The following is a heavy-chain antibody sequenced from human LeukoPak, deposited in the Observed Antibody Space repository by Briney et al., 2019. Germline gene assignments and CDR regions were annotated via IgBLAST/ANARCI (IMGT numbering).Heavy chain of an antibody. Sequence: PSETLSLTCTVSGGSISSGSYYWSWIQQPAGKGLEWIGRIYTSGSTNYNPSLKSRVTISVDTSKNQFSLKLSSVTAADTAVYYCARRRGGRWSGRFDYWGQGTLVTVSS. D-gene: IGHD2-15*01. CDR2: IYTSGST. J-gene: IGHJ4*02. CDR1: GGSISSGSYY. V-gene: IGHV4-61*02. CDR3: ARRRGGRWSGRFDY.